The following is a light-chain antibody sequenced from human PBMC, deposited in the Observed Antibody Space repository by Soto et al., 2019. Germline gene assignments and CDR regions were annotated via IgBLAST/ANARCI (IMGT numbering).Light chain of an antibody. Sequence: DIQMTQSPSTLSASVGDRVTITCRASQSISSWLAWYQQKPGKAPKLLIYDVSSLESGVPSRFSGSGSGTEFTLTISSLQPDDFATYYCQQYNSYLRTFGQGTKVDIK. CDR1: QSISSW. V-gene: IGKV1-5*01. CDR3: QQYNSYLRT. J-gene: IGKJ1*01. CDR2: DVS.